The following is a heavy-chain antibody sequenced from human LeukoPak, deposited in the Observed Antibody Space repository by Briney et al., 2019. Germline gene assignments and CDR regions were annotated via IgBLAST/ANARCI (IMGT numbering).Heavy chain of an antibody. D-gene: IGHD6-13*01. CDR3: FDY. Sequence: PSETLSLTCTVSGGSISSYYWSWIRQPPGKGLEWIGYIYYSGSTNYNPSLKSRVTISVETSKNEFSLKLYCARVTGYRIEDYFDYWGQGTLVTVSS. CDR1: GGSISSYY. J-gene: IGHJ4*02. V-gene: IGHV4-59*01. CDR2: IYYSGST.